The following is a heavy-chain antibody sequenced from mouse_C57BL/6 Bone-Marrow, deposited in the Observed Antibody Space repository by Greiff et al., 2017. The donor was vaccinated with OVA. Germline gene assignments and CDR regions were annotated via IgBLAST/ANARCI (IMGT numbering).Heavy chain of an antibody. J-gene: IGHJ3*01. CDR2: IHPNSGST. V-gene: IGHV1-64*01. CDR1: SYTFTSYW. D-gene: IGHD1-1*01. CDR3: ARVGPYGSSGSSRPWFAY. Sequence: QVQLQQPGAELVKPGASVKLSCKASSYTFTSYWMHWVKQRPGQGLEWIGMIHPNSGSTNYNEKFKSKATLTVDKSSSTAYMQRSSLTSEDSAVYYCARVGPYGSSGSSRPWFAYWGQGTLVTVSA.